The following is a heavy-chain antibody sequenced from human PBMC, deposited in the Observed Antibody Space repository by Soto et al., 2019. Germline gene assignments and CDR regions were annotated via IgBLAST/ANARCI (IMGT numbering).Heavy chain of an antibody. CDR2: IIPIFGTA. V-gene: IGHV1-69*13. J-gene: IGHJ6*02. D-gene: IGHD4-17*01. CDR3: ARVNSVDYDYGDYGYYYYGMDV. Sequence: SVKVSCKASGGTFSSYAISWVRQAPGQGLEWMGGIIPIFGTANYAQKFQGRVTITADESTSTAYMELSSLRSEDTAVYYCARVNSVDYDYGDYGYYYYGMDVWGQRTTVTVSS. CDR1: GGTFSSYA.